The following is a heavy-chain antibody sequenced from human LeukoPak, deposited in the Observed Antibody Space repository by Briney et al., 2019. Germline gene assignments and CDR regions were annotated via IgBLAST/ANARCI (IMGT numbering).Heavy chain of an antibody. CDR1: GGSISSGDYY. V-gene: IGHV4-30-4*01. Sequence: SQTLSLTCTVSGGSISSGDYYWSWIRQPPGKGLEWIGYIYYSGSTYYNPSLKSRVTISVDTSKNQFSLKLSSVTAADTAVYYCAREADSGIIFDYWGQGTLVTVSS. CDR3: AREADSGIIFDY. CDR2: IYYSGST. D-gene: IGHD6-19*01. J-gene: IGHJ4*02.